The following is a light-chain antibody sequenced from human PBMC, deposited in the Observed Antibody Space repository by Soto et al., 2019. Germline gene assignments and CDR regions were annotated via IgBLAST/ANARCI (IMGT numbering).Light chain of an antibody. CDR3: QVXDXSXXXX. J-gene: IGLJ2*01. V-gene: IGLV3-1*01. CDR2: QDT. CDR1: KLGDKY. Sequence: SYELTQPPSVSVSPGQTATITCSGDKLGDKYACWYQQKPGQSPVLVIYQDTKRPSGIPERFSGSNSGNTATLTISGTQAMDEADYYCQVXDXSXXXXFGGG.